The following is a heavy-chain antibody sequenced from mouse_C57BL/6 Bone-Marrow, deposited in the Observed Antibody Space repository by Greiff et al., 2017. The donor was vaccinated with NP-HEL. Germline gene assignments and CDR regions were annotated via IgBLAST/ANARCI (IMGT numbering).Heavy chain of an antibody. D-gene: IGHD4-1*01. CDR3: ARNTGTGYFDY. Sequence: QVQLKQSGAELARPGASVKMSCKASGYTFASYTMHWVKQRPGQGLEWIGYINPSSGYTKYNQKFKDKATLTADKSSSTAYMQLSSLTSEDSAVYYCARNTGTGYFDYWGQGTTLTVSS. CDR2: INPSSGYT. CDR1: GYTFASYT. J-gene: IGHJ2*01. V-gene: IGHV1-4*01.